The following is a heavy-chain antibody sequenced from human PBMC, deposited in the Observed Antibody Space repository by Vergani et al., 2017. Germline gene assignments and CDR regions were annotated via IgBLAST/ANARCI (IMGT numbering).Heavy chain of an antibody. D-gene: IGHD5-12*01. V-gene: IGHV4-61*10. CDR1: GGCISSGSYY. CDR3: ATVIVATNPYAFDI. J-gene: IGHJ3*02. CDR2: IYYSGST. Sequence: QVQLQESGPGLVKPSQTLSLTCTVSGGCISSGSYYWSWIRQPAGKGLEWIGYIYYSGSTNYNPALKSRVTISVDTSKNQFSLKLSSVTAADTAVYYCATVIVATNPYAFDIWGQGTMVTVSS.